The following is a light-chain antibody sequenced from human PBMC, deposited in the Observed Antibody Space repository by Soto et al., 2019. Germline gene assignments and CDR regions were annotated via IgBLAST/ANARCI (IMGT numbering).Light chain of an antibody. CDR2: LEGSGSY. V-gene: IGLV4-60*02. CDR1: SGHRSYT. J-gene: IGLJ7*01. Sequence: QSVLTQSSSASASLGSSVKLTCTLSSGHRSYTIAWHQQQPGKAPRYLMKLEGSGSYNKGSGVPDRFSGSSSGADRYLTISNLQFEDEADYYCETWGSNTSGAVFGGGTQLTVL. CDR3: ETWGSNTSGAV.